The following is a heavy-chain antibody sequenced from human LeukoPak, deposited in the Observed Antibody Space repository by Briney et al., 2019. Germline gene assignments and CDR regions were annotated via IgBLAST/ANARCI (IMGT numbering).Heavy chain of an antibody. V-gene: IGHV4-59*01. J-gene: IGHJ4*02. D-gene: IGHD5-12*01. CDR2: ISYSGST. Sequence: PSETLSLTCTVSGGSISGYYWNWIRQPPGKGLEWIGYISYSGSTNYNPSLKSRVTILLDTSKKQFSLKLYSATAADTAVYYCARGDDYKSTLFDYWGQGTLVTASS. CDR3: ARGDDYKSTLFDY. CDR1: GGSISGYY.